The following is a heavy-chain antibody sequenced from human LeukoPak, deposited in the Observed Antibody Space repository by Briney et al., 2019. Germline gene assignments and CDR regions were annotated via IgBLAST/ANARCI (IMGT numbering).Heavy chain of an antibody. D-gene: IGHD4-11*01. CDR3: ARYSNSQSPFDF. CDR1: GYTFTGYY. CDR2: INPNSGGA. Sequence: ASVKVSCKASGYTFTGYYMHWVRQAPGQGLEWMGRINPNSGGANYAQKFQGRVTMTRDTSISTAYMELSRLRSDDTVVYYCARYSNSQSPFDFWGQGTLVTVSS. V-gene: IGHV1-2*05. J-gene: IGHJ4*02.